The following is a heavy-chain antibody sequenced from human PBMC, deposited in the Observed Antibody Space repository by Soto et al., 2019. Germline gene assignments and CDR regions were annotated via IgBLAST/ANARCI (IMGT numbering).Heavy chain of an antibody. J-gene: IGHJ4*02. CDR2: INGDGSTT. V-gene: IGHV3-74*01. CDR3: ARGRSWSYSFDY. Sequence: EVQLVESGGGIVQPGGSVRLSCAASGFTLSSYWIHWVRQAQGKGLVWVSRINGDGSTTNYADSLKGRFTISRDNAKNKMFLQMNSLRAEDTAVYFCARGRSWSYSFDYWGQGTLVPVSS. CDR1: GFTLSSYW. D-gene: IGHD3-10*01.